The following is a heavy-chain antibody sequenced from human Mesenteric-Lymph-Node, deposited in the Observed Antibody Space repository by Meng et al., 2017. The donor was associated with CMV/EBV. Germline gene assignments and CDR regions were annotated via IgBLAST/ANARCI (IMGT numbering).Heavy chain of an antibody. D-gene: IGHD2-2*01. CDR2: VTWNSGAV. J-gene: IGHJ6*02. CDR3: AKDLTPDWRTSSYGMDV. V-gene: IGHV3-9*03. CDR1: GFAFDDYA. Sequence: SLKISCATSGFAFDDYAMHWVRQTPGKGLEWVSGVTWNSGAVGYADSVKGRFTISRDNAKDSLYLQMNSLRLEDMALYYCAKDLTPDWRTSSYGMDVWGQGTTVTVSS.